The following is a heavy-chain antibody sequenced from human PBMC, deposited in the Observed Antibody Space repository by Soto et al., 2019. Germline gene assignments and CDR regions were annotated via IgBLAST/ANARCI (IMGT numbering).Heavy chain of an antibody. CDR3: TGGKTFTSSLWFDT. J-gene: IGHJ5*02. CDR1: GDDVSGTRGA. D-gene: IGHD1-1*01. V-gene: IGHV6-1*01. Sequence: SQTLSLPXAFSGDDVSGTRGAWNWIRQSPSRGLEWLGMTYYRSKWYNDYGTSVKGRITFNADTSKNQLSLQLNSVTPEDTAVYYCTGGKTFTSSLWFDTWGQGTLVTVSS. CDR2: TYYRSKWYN.